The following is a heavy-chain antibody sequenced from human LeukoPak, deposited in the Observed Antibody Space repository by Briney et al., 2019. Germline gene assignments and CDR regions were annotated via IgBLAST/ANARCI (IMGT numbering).Heavy chain of an antibody. Sequence: GGALKISWKGSGYSFTSYWIGWVRQMPGKGLEGMGIIYPGDSDTRYSPSFQGQVTISADKSISTAYLQWSSLKASDTAMYYCARRPIVVVPAAMGAFDYWGQGTLVTVSS. D-gene: IGHD2-2*01. CDR3: ARRPIVVVPAAMGAFDY. J-gene: IGHJ4*02. CDR1: GYSFTSYW. CDR2: IYPGDSDT. V-gene: IGHV5-51*01.